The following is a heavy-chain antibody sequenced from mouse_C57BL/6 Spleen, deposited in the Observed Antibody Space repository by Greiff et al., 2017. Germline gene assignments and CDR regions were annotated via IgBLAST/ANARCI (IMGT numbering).Heavy chain of an antibody. CDR2: FNPSTGGT. J-gene: IGHJ2*01. CDR1: GYSFTGYY. Sequence: VQLQQSGPELVKPGASVKISCKASGYSFTGYYMNWVKQSPEKSLEWIGEFNPSTGGTTYNQKFKAKATLTVDKSSSTAYMRLKSLTSEDSAVYYCARDYEGGFDYWGQGTTLTVSS. D-gene: IGHD1-1*01. V-gene: IGHV1-42*01. CDR3: ARDYEGGFDY.